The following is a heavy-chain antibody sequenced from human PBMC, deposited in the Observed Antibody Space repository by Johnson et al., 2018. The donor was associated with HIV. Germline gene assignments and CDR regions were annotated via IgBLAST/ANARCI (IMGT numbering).Heavy chain of an antibody. V-gene: IGHV3-23*05. D-gene: IGHD4-17*01. J-gene: IGHJ3*02. Sequence: EVQLVESGGGLVQPGGSLRLSCAASGFTFSNYAMSWVRQAPGKGLEWVSSIGSNTHYADSVKGRFTISRDNSKNTLYLQMNSLRAEDTAVYYCARALRDAFDIWGQGTMVTVSS. CDR3: ARALRDAFDI. CDR2: IGSNT. CDR1: GFTFSNYA.